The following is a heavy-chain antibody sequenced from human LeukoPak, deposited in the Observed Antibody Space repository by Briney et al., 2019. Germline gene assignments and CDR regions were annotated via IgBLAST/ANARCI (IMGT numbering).Heavy chain of an antibody. CDR3: ARWGSIAVARFDY. Sequence: PSETLSLTCTVSGGSISSYYWSWIRQPPGKGLEWIGYIYYTGSTNYNPSLTSRVNISVDTSKNQFSLNLTSVTAADTAVYYCARWGSIAVARFDYWGQGTLSPSPQ. D-gene: IGHD6-19*01. CDR2: IYYTGST. J-gene: IGHJ4*02. V-gene: IGHV4-59*01. CDR1: GGSISSYY.